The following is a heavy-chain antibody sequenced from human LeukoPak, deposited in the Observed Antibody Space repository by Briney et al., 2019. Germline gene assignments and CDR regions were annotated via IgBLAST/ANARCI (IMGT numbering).Heavy chain of an antibody. J-gene: IGHJ3*02. Sequence: SETLTLTCAVSGFTVSSSSNYWGCIRQPPGLGLVWVGSISYSACYYYTVSLKSRITIAVDTYKKQFSLKMRSVTDADTADYYCAKSNGYSLVDIWGQGTVVTVSS. V-gene: IGHV4-39*07. CDR1: GFTVSSSSNY. D-gene: IGHD5-12*01. CDR3: AKSNGYSLVDI. CDR2: ISYSACY.